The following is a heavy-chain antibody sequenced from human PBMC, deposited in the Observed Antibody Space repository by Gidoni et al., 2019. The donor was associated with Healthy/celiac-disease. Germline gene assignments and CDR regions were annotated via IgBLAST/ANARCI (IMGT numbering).Heavy chain of an antibody. Sequence: QVQLQQWGAGLLKPSETLSLTCAVYGGSFSGYYWSWIRQPPGKGLEWIGEINHSGSPNYNPSLKSRVTISVDTSKNQFSLKLSSVTAADTAVYYCARGGDILTGFPYYYFDYWGQGTLVTVSS. V-gene: IGHV4-34*01. J-gene: IGHJ4*02. CDR2: INHSGSP. D-gene: IGHD3-9*01. CDR1: GGSFSGYY. CDR3: ARGGDILTGFPYYYFDY.